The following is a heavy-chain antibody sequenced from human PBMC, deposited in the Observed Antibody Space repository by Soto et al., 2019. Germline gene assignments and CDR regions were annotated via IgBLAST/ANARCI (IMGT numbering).Heavy chain of an antibody. CDR2: IVVGSGNT. J-gene: IGHJ6*02. V-gene: IGHV1-58*02. Sequence: QMQLVQSGPEVKKPGTSVKVSCKASGFTFTSSAMQWVRQARGQRLEWIGWIVVGSGNTNYAQKFQERVTITRDMSTSTAYMELSSLRSEDTAVYYCPAGLRYPPYYYYYGMDVWGQGTTVTVSS. D-gene: IGHD3-9*01. CDR1: GFTFTSSA. CDR3: PAGLRYPPYYYYYGMDV.